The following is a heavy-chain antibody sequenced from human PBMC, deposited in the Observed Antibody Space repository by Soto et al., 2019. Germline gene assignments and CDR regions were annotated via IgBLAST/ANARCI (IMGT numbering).Heavy chain of an antibody. Sequence: QVQLQESGPGLVKPSQTLSLTCSVSGASISSGGYYWSWIRQLPGKGLEWMGYIYYSETTSYNPSLQSRVTISVDASNNQFSLELTSVTAADTAVYYCARGAYSTHYNWFDPWGQGTLVTVSS. CDR3: ARGAYSTHYNWFDP. D-gene: IGHD4-4*01. V-gene: IGHV4-31*03. J-gene: IGHJ5*02. CDR1: GASISSGGYY. CDR2: IYYSETT.